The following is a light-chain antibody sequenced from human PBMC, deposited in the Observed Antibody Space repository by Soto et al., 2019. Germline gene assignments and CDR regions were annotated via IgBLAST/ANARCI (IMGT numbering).Light chain of an antibody. Sequence: DVVMTQSPLSLPVSLGQPASISCRSSQSLIHSDGDTYLNWFQQRPGQSPRRLIYKVSDRDSGVPDTFSGSGSGTDFSLKISRVVAEDIGVYYCMQGTHWPWTFGQGTEVEIK. CDR2: KVS. CDR1: QSLIHSDGDTY. J-gene: IGKJ1*01. V-gene: IGKV2-30*02. CDR3: MQGTHWPWT.